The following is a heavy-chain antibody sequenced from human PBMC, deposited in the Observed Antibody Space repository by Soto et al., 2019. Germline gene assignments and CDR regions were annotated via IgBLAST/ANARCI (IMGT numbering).Heavy chain of an antibody. V-gene: IGHV4-31*11. D-gene: IGHD2-2*01. CDR2: IYYSGST. CDR1: GGSFSGYY. J-gene: IGHJ4*02. CDR3: ARGRMPYYFDY. Sequence: SETLSLTCAVYGGSFSGYYWSWIRQHPGKGLEWIGYIYYSGSTYYNPSLKSRVTISVDTSKNQFSLRLSSVTAADTAVYYCARGRMPYYFDYWGQGTLVTVSS.